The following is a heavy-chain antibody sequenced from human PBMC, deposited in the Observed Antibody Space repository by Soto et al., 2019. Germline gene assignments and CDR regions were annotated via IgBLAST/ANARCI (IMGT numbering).Heavy chain of an antibody. V-gene: IGHV3-74*01. J-gene: IGHJ4*02. D-gene: IGHD6-6*01. CDR2: ISDDGARI. CDR3: TGGPRRSSIGRGAV. CDR1: GFVFEVYW. Sequence: PGGSLRLSCVASGFVFEVYWMHWVRQVPGKGLEWVSRISDDGARIDYADSVRGRFTISRDNAKNALYRQMNALRGEDTAVYFCTGGPRRSSIGRGAVWGRGVLVTISS.